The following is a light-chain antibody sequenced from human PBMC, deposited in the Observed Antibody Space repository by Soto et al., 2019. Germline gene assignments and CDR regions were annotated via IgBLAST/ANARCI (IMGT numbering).Light chain of an antibody. CDR2: AAS. CDR3: QQSYSTLRT. V-gene: IGKV1-39*01. Sequence: DIQMTQSPSSLSASVGDRVTITCRASQSISNYLNWYQQKPGKAPNLLIYAASSLQSGVPARFSGSGSRTDFTLTISSLQPEDFATYYCQQSYSTLRTFGQGTKVDIK. J-gene: IGKJ1*01. CDR1: QSISNY.